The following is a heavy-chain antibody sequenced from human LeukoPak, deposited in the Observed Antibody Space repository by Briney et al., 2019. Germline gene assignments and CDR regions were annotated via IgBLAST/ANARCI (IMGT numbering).Heavy chain of an antibody. V-gene: IGHV1-58*02. CDR1: GFTFTSSA. CDR3: AAARGWGGLNQ. CDR2: IVVASGNT. Sequence: SVKVSCKASGFTFTSSAMQWVRQARAQHLEWIGWIVVASGNTNYAQKFEERVTITRDMSTSTAYMELSSLRSEDTAAYYCAAARGWGGLNQWGQGTLVTVSS. J-gene: IGHJ4*02. D-gene: IGHD3-16*01.